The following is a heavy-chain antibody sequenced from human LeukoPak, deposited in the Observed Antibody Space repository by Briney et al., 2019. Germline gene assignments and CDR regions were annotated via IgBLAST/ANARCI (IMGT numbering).Heavy chain of an antibody. CDR3: ASYGDSSGYSRIYYYYMDV. Sequence: SSETLSLTCTVSGGSISSSSYYWGWIRQPPGKGLEWIASIYYSGSTYYNPSLKSRVTISVDTSKNQFSLKLSSVTAADTAVYYCASYGDSSGYSRIYYYYMDVWGKGTTVTVSS. CDR1: GGSISSSSYY. V-gene: IGHV4-39*01. CDR2: IYYSGST. D-gene: IGHD3-22*01. J-gene: IGHJ6*03.